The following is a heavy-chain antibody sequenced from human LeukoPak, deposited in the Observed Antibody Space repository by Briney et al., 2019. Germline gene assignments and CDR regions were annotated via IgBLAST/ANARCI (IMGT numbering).Heavy chain of an antibody. CDR3: ARVRFLEWLLYERYYFDY. J-gene: IGHJ4*02. D-gene: IGHD3-3*01. Sequence: SETLSLTCAVYGGSFSGYYWSWIRQPPGKGLEWIGDINHSGSTNYNPSLKSRVTISVDTSKNQFSLKLSSVTAADTAVYYCARVRFLEWLLYERYYFDYWGQGTLVTVSS. CDR1: GGSFSGYY. CDR2: INHSGST. V-gene: IGHV4-34*01.